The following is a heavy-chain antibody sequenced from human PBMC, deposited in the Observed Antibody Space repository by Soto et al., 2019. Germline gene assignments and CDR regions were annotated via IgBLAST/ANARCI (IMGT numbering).Heavy chain of an antibody. J-gene: IGHJ4*02. V-gene: IGHV4-59*08. CDR2: SYYSGST. CDR3: ARLDSRGFFDS. D-gene: IGHD3-22*01. Sequence: SETLSLTCTVSGGSINTYYWSWIRQPPGEGLEWIGYSYYSGSTNYSPSLKSRITISVDTSKTQFSLKLTSVTAADTAVYYCARLDSRGFFDSWGQGTLVTVSP. CDR1: GGSINTYY.